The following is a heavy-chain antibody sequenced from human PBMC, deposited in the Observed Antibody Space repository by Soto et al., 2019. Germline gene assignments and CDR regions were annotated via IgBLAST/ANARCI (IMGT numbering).Heavy chain of an antibody. CDR3: ARGRYGGY. CDR1: GYAXTTYG. Sequence: QVXLXQXGXEVXXPXXSXKVSCKGSGYAXTTYGITWVRQAPGQGLEWMGWISAHNGNTNYAQKLQGRVTVTRDTSTSTAYMELRSLRSDDTAVYYCARGRYGGYWGQGALVTVSS. CDR2: ISAHNGNT. V-gene: IGHV1-18*01. D-gene: IGHD3-10*01. J-gene: IGHJ4*02.